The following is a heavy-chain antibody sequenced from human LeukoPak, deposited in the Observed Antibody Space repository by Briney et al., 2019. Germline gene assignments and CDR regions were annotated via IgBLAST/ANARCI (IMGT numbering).Heavy chain of an antibody. J-gene: IGHJ4*02. CDR2: IYYSGST. V-gene: IGHV4-59*12. CDR1: GGSISSYY. D-gene: IGHD5-18*01. CDR3: AREETYGYLGPFDY. Sequence: PSETLSLTCTVSGGSISSYYWSWIRQPPGKGLEWIGYIYYSGSTNYNPSLKSRVTISGDTSKNQFSLTVRSVTAADTAVYFCAREETYGYLGPFDYWGQGTLVSVSS.